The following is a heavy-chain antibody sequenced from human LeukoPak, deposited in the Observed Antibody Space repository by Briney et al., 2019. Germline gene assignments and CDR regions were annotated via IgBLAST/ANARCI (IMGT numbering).Heavy chain of an antibody. Sequence: GGSLRLSCAASGFTVSSNYMSWVRQAPGKGLEWVSIIYSGGSTYYADSVKGRFTISRDNSKNTLYLQMNSLRAEDTAVYYCAKEIHGSGSLRHDAFDIWGQGTMVTVSS. J-gene: IGHJ3*02. V-gene: IGHV3-53*01. D-gene: IGHD3-10*01. CDR2: IYSGGST. CDR1: GFTVSSNY. CDR3: AKEIHGSGSLRHDAFDI.